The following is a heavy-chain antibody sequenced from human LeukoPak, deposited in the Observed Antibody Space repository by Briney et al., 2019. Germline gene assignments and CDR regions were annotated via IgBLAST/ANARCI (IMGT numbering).Heavy chain of an antibody. D-gene: IGHD5-18*01. V-gene: IGHV1-69*04. J-gene: IGHJ4*02. CDR1: GGTFSSYA. Sequence: SVKVSCKASGGTFSSYAISWVRQAPGQGLEWMGRIIPILGIANYAQKFQGRVTITADKSTSTAYMELSSLRSEDTAVYYCARDGGYSYGLDWGQGTLVTVSS. CDR2: IIPILGIA. CDR3: ARDGGYSYGLD.